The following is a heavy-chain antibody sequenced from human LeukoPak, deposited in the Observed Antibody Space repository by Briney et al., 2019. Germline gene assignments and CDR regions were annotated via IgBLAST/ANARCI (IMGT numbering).Heavy chain of an antibody. CDR1: GGTFSSYA. Sequence: ASVKVSCKASGGTFSSYAISWVRQAPGQGLEWMGGIIPIFGTANYAQKFQGRVTITADESTSTAYMELSSLRSEDTAVYYCAREVREYCGGDFNDAFDIWGQGTMVTVSS. CDR3: AREVREYCGGDFNDAFDI. J-gene: IGHJ3*02. CDR2: IIPIFGTA. D-gene: IGHD2-21*02. V-gene: IGHV1-69*01.